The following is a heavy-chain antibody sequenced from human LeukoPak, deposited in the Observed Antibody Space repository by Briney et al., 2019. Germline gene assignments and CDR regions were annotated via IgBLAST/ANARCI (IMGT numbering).Heavy chain of an antibody. Sequence: WESLRLSCVASGFTVSSNYMSWVRQAPGRGLEWVSSIYTGGTTYYADSVKGRFTISRDNAKNTLYVQMNSLRAEDTAVYYCVRDRYYDSRGYTETPNGLFDYWGQGTLVTVSS. D-gene: IGHD3-22*01. J-gene: IGHJ4*02. CDR2: IYTGGTT. CDR3: VRDRYYDSRGYTETPNGLFDY. V-gene: IGHV3-53*01. CDR1: GFTVSSNY.